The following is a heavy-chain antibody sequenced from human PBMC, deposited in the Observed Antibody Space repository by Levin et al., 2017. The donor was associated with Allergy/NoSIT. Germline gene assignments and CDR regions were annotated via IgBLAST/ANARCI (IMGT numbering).Heavy chain of an antibody. J-gene: IGHJ3*02. CDR3: ATTERSSI. D-gene: IGHD1-26*01. CDR2: ISGSGGGT. CDR1: GFTFSSYV. Sequence: GESLKISCAASGFTFSSYVMTWVRQAPGKGLEWVSTISGSGGGTYYADSVKGRFTISRDNSKNTLYLQMNSLRDEDTAVYYCATTERSSIWGQGTMVTVSS. V-gene: IGHV3-23*01.